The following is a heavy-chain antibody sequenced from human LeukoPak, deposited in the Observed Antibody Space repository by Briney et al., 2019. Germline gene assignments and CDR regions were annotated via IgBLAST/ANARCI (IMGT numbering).Heavy chain of an antibody. CDR2: ISGSGGST. V-gene: IGHV3-23*01. J-gene: IGHJ4*02. CDR3: AKAVGSRWYYFDY. CDR1: GFTFNSYA. Sequence: GGSLRLSCAASGFTFNSYAMNWVRQAPGKGLEWVSVISGSGGSTYYADSVKGRFTISRDNSKNTLYVQMNGLRAEDTAVYYCAKAVGSRWYYFDYWGQRTLVTVSS. D-gene: IGHD6-13*01.